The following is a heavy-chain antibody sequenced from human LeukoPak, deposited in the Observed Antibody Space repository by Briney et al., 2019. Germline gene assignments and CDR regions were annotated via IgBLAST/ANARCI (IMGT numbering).Heavy chain of an antibody. J-gene: IGHJ6*03. V-gene: IGHV4-59*01. Sequence: SETLSLTCAVYGGSFSGYYWSWIRQPPGKGLEWIGYIYYSGSTNYNPSLKSRVTISVDTSKNQFSLKLSSVTAADTAVYYCARNGYSRTENHYYYYMDVWGKGTTVTVSS. CDR1: GGSFSGYY. CDR3: ARNGYSRTENHYYYYMDV. D-gene: IGHD5-18*01. CDR2: IYYSGST.